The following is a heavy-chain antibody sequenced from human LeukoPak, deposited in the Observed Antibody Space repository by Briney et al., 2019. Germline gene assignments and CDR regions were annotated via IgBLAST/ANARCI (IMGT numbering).Heavy chain of an antibody. V-gene: IGHV1-8*01. CDR1: GYTFTSYD. CDR3: ARGRWAYDILTGYYNRYYYYGMDV. J-gene: IGHJ6*02. CDR2: MNPNSGNT. Sequence: ASVKVSFKASGYTFTSYDIDWVRRATGQGLEWMGWMNPNSGNTGYAQKFQGRVTMTRNTSISTSYMELSSLRSEDTAVYYCARGRWAYDILTGYYNRYYYYGMDVWGQGTTVTVSS. D-gene: IGHD3-9*01.